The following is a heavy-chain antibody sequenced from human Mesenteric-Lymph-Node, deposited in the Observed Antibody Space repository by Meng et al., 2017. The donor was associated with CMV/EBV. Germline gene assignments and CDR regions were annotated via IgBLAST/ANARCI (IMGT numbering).Heavy chain of an antibody. V-gene: IGHV1-18*04. CDR2: ISAYNGNT. D-gene: IGHD1-7*01. CDR1: GYTFTGYY. CDR3: ATVTGTTGDWFDP. J-gene: IGHJ5*02. Sequence: ASVKVSCKASGYTFTGYYMHWVRQAPGQGLEWMGWISAYNGNTNYAQKLQGRVTMTTDTSTSTAYMELRSLRSDDTAVYYCATVTGTTGDWFDPWGQGTLVTVSS.